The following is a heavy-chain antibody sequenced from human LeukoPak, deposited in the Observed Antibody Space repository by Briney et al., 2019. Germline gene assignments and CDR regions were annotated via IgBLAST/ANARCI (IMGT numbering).Heavy chain of an antibody. CDR1: GFTFSSYS. J-gene: IGHJ4*02. D-gene: IGHD1-26*01. Sequence: GGSLRLSCAASGFTFSSYSMNWVRQAPGKGLEWVSSISSSSSYIYYADSVKGRFTISRDNAKNSLYLQMNSLRAEDSAVYYCARGARGSYLGYFDYWGQGTLVTVSS. CDR3: ARGARGSYLGYFDY. V-gene: IGHV3-21*01. CDR2: ISSSSSYI.